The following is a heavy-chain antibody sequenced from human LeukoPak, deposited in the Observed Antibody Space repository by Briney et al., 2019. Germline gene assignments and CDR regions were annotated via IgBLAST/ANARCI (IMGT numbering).Heavy chain of an antibody. CDR2: INGAGVT. V-gene: IGHV3-53*01. CDR1: GFSVINHF. CDR3: ARRGVQGYMDV. Sequence: GGSLRLSCVASGFSVINHFMHWVRQAPGEGLQWVSTINGAGVTYYAASVKGRFTISRDTVKNTFSLQMNNLRADDAAVYFCARRGVQGYMDVWGKGTTVTVSS. D-gene: IGHD1-26*01. J-gene: IGHJ6*03.